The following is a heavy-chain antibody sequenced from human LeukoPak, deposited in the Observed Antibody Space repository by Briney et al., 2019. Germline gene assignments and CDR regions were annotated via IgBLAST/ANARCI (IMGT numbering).Heavy chain of an antibody. V-gene: IGHV4-59*01. CDR3: ARTGYCSGSSCYLNPVDY. J-gene: IGHJ4*02. Sequence: SETLSLTCTVSGGSISSYYWSWIRQPPGKGLEWTGYISYSGSTNYNPSLKSRVTISADTSKYQFSLKLSSVTAADTAVYYCARTGYCSGSSCYLNPVDYWGQGTLVTVSS. CDR1: GGSISSYY. CDR2: ISYSGST. D-gene: IGHD2-15*01.